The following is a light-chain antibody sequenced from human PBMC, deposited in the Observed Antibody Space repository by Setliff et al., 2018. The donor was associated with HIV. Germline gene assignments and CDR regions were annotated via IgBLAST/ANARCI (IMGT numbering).Light chain of an antibody. J-gene: IGLJ3*02. CDR3: AAWDDSLNGWV. CDR1: SSNIGSNA. Sequence: QRVTISCSGSSSNIGSNAVNWYQQLPGTAPKLLIYTNTQRPSGVPDRVSGSKSGTSASLAISGLQSEDEADYYCAAWDDSLNGWVFGGGTK. V-gene: IGLV1-44*01. CDR2: TNT.